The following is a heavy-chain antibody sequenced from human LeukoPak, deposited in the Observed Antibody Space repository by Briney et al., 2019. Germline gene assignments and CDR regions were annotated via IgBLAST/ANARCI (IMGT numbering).Heavy chain of an antibody. D-gene: IGHD2-15*01. CDR3: ARGKGAGYCSGGSCYSIPYSGDY. CDR2: MNPNSGNT. V-gene: IGHV1-8*01. J-gene: IGHJ4*02. Sequence: ASVKVSCKASGYTFTSYDINWVRQATGQGPEWMGWMNPNSGNTGYAQKFQGRVTMTRNTSISTAYMELSSLRSEDTAVYYCARGKGAGYCSGGSCYSIPYSGDYWGQGTLVTVSS. CDR1: GYTFTSYD.